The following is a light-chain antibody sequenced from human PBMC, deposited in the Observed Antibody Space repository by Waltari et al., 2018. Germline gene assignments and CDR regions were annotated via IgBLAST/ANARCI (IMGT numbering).Light chain of an antibody. V-gene: IGLV2-11*01. CDR2: DVS. Sequence: QSALTQPRSVSGSPGHSITISCTGTSSDVGRYNYVSWYQHHPGKAPKLLIYDVSNRPAGVPDRFSASKSGDTASLAISGLQAEDEADYYCCSYTDTKNLVVGGGTKLTVL. J-gene: IGLJ2*01. CDR3: CSYTDTKNLV. CDR1: SSDVGRYNY.